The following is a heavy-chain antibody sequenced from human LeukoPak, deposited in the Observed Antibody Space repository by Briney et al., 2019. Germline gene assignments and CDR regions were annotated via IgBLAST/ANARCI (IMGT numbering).Heavy chain of an antibody. V-gene: IGHV4-34*01. CDR1: GGSFSGYY. D-gene: IGHD3-10*01. CDR3: ARRVTYYYGSGRPYYYYYYMDV. J-gene: IGHJ6*03. CDR2: INHSGST. Sequence: PSETLSLTCAVYGGSFSGYYWSWIRQPPGKGLEWIGEINHSGSTNYNPSLKSRVTISVDTSKNQFSLKLSSVTAADTAVYYCARRVTYYYGSGRPYYYYYYMDVWGKGTTVTISS.